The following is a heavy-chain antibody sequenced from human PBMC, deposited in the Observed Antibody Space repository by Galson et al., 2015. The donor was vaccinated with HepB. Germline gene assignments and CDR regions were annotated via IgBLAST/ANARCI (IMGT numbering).Heavy chain of an antibody. V-gene: IGHV3-23*01. D-gene: IGHD5-18*01. Sequence: SLRLSCAASGFGFNSHWMSWVRQAPGRGLEWISGINGKGDGTFYADSVKGRFTVSKDNSHNMLYLQMNSLKAEDTGLYFCAKGYGLFDSWGQGVLVTVSS. CDR2: INGKGDGT. CDR3: AKGYGLFDS. J-gene: IGHJ5*01. CDR1: GFGFNSHW.